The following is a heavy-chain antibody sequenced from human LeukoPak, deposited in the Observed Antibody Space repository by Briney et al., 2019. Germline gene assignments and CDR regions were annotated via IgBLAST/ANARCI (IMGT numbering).Heavy chain of an antibody. CDR3: ARAIGYCSGGSCYSNWFDP. V-gene: IGHV4-59*08. Sequence: SETLSLTCTVSGGSISSYYWSWIRQPPGKGLEWIGYIYYSGSTNYNPSLKGRVTISVDTSKNQFSLKLSSVTAADTAVYYCARAIGYCSGGSCYSNWFDPWGQGTLVTVSS. CDR2: IYYSGST. J-gene: IGHJ5*02. CDR1: GGSISSYY. D-gene: IGHD2-15*01.